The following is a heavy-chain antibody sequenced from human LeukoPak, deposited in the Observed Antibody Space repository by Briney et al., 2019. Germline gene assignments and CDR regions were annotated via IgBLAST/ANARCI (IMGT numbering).Heavy chain of an antibody. D-gene: IGHD6-13*01. CDR3: ARDYSSSWYGAYYFDY. V-gene: IGHV4-4*07. CDR1: GGSISSYY. J-gene: IGHJ4*02. CDR2: IYTSGST. Sequence: SETLSLTCTVSGGSISSYYWSWIRQPAGKGLEWIGRIYTSGSTNYNPSLKSRVTMSVDTSKNPFSLKLSSVTAADTAVYYCARDYSSSWYGAYYFDYWGQGTLVTVSS.